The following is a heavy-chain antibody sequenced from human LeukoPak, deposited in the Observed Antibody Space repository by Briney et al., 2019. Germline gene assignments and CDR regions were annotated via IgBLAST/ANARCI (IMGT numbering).Heavy chain of an antibody. J-gene: IGHJ4*02. CDR3: ARSITMIVVVPFDY. D-gene: IGHD3-22*01. V-gene: IGHV4-39*01. Sequence: PSETLSLTCTVSGGSISSSSYYWGWIRQPPGTGLEWIGSIYYSGSTYYNPSLKSRVTISVDTSKNQFSLKLSSVTAADTAVYYCARSITMIVVVPFDYWGQGTLVTVSS. CDR2: IYYSGST. CDR1: GGSISSSSYY.